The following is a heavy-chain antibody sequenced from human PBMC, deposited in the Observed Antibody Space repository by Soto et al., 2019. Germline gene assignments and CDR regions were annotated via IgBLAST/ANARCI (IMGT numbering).Heavy chain of an antibody. V-gene: IGHV3-21*01. J-gene: IGHJ6*02. CDR3: ARDRYSSGWYLGVYYGMDV. CDR2: ISSSSSYI. Sequence: PGGSLRLSCAASGFTFSSYSMNWVRQAPGKXLEWVSSISSSSSYIYYADSVKGRFTISRDNAKNSLYLQMNSPRAEDTAVYYCARDRYSSGWYLGVYYGMDVWGQGTTVTVSS. D-gene: IGHD6-19*01. CDR1: GFTFSSYS.